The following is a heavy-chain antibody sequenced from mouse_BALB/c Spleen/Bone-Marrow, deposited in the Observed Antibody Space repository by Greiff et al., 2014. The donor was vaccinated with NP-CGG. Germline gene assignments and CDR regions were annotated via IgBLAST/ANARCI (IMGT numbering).Heavy chain of an antibody. V-gene: IGHV14-4*02. CDR1: GFNIKDSY. J-gene: IGHJ4*01. CDR3: TPYGNYGWEY. CDR2: IDPENGDT. D-gene: IGHD2-10*02. Sequence: EVQLQQSGAELVRSGASVKLSCTGSGFNIKDSYIHWVKQRPGQGLEWIGWIDPENGDTEYAPKFQGKATMTADTSSNTAYLQLGSLTSEDTAVYHCTPYGNYGWEYWGQGTSVTVSS.